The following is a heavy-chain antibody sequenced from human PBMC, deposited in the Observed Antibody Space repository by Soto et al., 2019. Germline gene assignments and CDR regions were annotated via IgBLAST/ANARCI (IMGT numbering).Heavy chain of an antibody. CDR2: ISGSGGST. D-gene: IGHD3-3*01. J-gene: IGHJ4*02. Sequence: EVQLLESGGGLVQPGGSLRLSCAASGFTFSSYAMSWVRQAPGKGLEWVSAISGSGGSTYYADSVKGRFTISRDNSKNTLYLQMNSLRAEDTAVYYCATFSVLRFLEWLLYYWGQGTLVTVSS. CDR1: GFTFSSYA. CDR3: ATFSVLRFLEWLLYY. V-gene: IGHV3-23*01.